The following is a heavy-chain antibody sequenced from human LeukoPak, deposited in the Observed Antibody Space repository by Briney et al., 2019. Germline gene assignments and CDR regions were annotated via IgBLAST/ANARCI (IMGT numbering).Heavy chain of an antibody. D-gene: IGHD1-26*01. V-gene: IGHV3-7*01. J-gene: IGHJ4*02. CDR1: GFTFSSYW. CDR3: ARLGATSAACVY. Sequence: PGGSLRLSCAASGFTFSSYWMSWVRQAPGKGLEWVANIKQDGSEKDYVDSVKGRFTISRDNAKNSLYPQMDSLRAEDTAVYYCARLGATSAACVYWGQGTLVTVSS. CDR2: IKQDGSEK.